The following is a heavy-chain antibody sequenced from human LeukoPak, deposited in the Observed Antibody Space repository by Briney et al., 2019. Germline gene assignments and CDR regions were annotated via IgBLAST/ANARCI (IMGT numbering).Heavy chain of an antibody. CDR2: ISGSGGST. J-gene: IGHJ5*02. CDR1: GFTFSSYA. V-gene: IGHV3-23*01. D-gene: IGHD5-12*01. CDR3: AKGQGGYENHNWFDP. Sequence: GGSLRLSCAASGFTFSSYAMSWVRQAPGKGLEWVSAISGSGGSTYYADSVKGRFTISRDNSKNTPYLQMNSLRAEDTAVYYCAKGQGGYENHNWFDPWGQGTLVTVS.